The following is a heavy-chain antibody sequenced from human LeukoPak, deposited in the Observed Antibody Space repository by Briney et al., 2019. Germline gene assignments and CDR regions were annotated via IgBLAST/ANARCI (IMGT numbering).Heavy chain of an antibody. Sequence: PGGSLRLSCAASGFIVSSNHMSWVRQAPGKGLEWVSCISSSSSFIYYADSVKGRFTISRDNAKNSVYLQMNSLRAEDTAVYYCASYYYDSSGSYWYYGMDVWGQGTTVTVSS. CDR2: ISSSSSFI. J-gene: IGHJ6*02. D-gene: IGHD3-22*01. CDR3: ASYYYDSSGSYWYYGMDV. V-gene: IGHV3-21*01. CDR1: GFIVSSNH.